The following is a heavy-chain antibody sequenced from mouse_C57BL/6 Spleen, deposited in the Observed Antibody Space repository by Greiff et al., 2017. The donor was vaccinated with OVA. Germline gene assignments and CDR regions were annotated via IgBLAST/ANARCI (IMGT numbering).Heavy chain of an antibody. Sequence: VHVKQSVAELVRPGASVKLSCTASGFNIKNTYMHWVKQRPEQGLEWIGRIDPANGNTKYAPKFQGKATITADTSSNTAYLQLSSLTSEDTAIYYCARERIYYGNSYAMDYWGQGTSVTVSS. CDR2: IDPANGNT. CDR1: GFNIKNTY. V-gene: IGHV14-3*01. D-gene: IGHD2-1*01. J-gene: IGHJ4*01. CDR3: ARERIYYGNSYAMDY.